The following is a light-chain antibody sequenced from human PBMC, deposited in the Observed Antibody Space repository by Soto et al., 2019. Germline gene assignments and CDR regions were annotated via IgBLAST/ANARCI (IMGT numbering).Light chain of an antibody. CDR3: TSYISGSTLVV. CDR2: EVG. J-gene: IGLJ2*01. Sequence: QSALTQPASVSGSPGQSITISCTGTSSDVGGYNYVSWYQQHPGKAPKLLIYEVGNRPSGVSNRFSGSKSGNTASLTISGLQAEDEADYYCTSYISGSTLVVFGGGTKLTVL. V-gene: IGLV2-14*01. CDR1: SSDVGGYNY.